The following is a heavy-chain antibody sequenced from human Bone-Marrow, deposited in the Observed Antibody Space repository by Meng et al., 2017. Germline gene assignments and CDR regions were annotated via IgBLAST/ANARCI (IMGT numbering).Heavy chain of an antibody. CDR1: GYSFTSYW. J-gene: IGHJ3*02. V-gene: IGHV5-51*01. CDR2: IYPGDSDT. CDR3: ARPPRRGVIEELDAFDI. D-gene: IGHD2-21*01. Sequence: GESLKISCKGSGYSFTSYWIGWVRQMPGKGLEWMGIIYPGDSDTRYSPSFQGQVTISADKSISTAYLQWSSLKASDTAMYYCARPPRRGVIEELDAFDIWGQGTMVTVSS.